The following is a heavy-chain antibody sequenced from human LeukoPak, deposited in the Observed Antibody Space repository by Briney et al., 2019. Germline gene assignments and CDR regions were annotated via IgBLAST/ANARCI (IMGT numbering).Heavy chain of an antibody. CDR1: GYTFTSYY. J-gene: IGHJ4*02. V-gene: IGHV1-46*03. D-gene: IGHD1-26*01. Sequence: ASVKVSCKASGYTFTSYYMHWVRQAPGQGLEWMGIINPSGGSTSYAKKFQGRVTMTRDTSTSTIYMEMSSLRDEERAGYYYDRGAQDYFYYWGQGTLVTVSS. CDR3: DRGAQDYFYY. CDR2: INPSGGST.